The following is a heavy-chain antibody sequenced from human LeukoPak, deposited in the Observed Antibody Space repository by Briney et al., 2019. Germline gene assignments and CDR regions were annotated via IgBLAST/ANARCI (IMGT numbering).Heavy chain of an antibody. D-gene: IGHD2-15*01. CDR2: IIPIFG. Sequence: ASVKVSCKASGGTFSSYAISWVRQAPGQGLEWMGGIIPIFGTQKFQGRVTITADESTSTAYMELSSLRSEDTAVYYCAREDIGYMDVWGKGTTVTVSS. CDR1: GGTFSSYA. CDR3: AREDIGYMDV. V-gene: IGHV1-69*13. J-gene: IGHJ6*03.